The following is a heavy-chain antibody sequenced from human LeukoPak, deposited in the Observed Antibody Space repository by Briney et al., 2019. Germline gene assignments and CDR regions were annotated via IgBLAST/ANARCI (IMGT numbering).Heavy chain of an antibody. J-gene: IGHJ3*02. Sequence: ASVKVSCKASGYTFTSYGISWVRQAPGQGLEWMGWISAYNGNTNYAQKLQGRVTMTTDTSTSTAYMELRSLRSDDTAVYYCARDPRVAKYYDSDAFDIWGQGTMVTVSS. D-gene: IGHD3-3*01. V-gene: IGHV1-18*01. CDR1: GYTFTSYG. CDR3: ARDPRVAKYYDSDAFDI. CDR2: ISAYNGNT.